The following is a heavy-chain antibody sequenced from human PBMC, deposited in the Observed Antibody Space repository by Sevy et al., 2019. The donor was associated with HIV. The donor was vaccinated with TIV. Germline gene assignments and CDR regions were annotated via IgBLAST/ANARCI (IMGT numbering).Heavy chain of an antibody. D-gene: IGHD4-17*01. CDR2: IYYSGST. CDR3: ARHPYGDYVGYFDP. Sequence: SETLSLTCTVSGGSISSSGYCWGWIRQPPGMGLEWLGSIYYSGSTYYNPSLKSRVTISVDTSKNQFSLKMNSVTAADTAVYYCARHPYGDYVGYFDPWGQGTLVTVSS. V-gene: IGHV4-39*01. J-gene: IGHJ5*02. CDR1: GGSISSSGYC.